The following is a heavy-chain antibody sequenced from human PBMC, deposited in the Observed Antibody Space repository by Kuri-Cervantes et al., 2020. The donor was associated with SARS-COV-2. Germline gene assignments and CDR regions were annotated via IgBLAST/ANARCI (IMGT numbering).Heavy chain of an antibody. V-gene: IGHV1-69*06. CDR2: IIPIFGTA. Sequence: SVKVSCKASGGTFSSYAISWVRQAPGQGLEWMGGIIPIFGTANYAQKSQGRVTITADKSTSTAYMELSSLRSEDTAVYYCARAQETTIFGVVAEFDYWGQGTLVTVSS. D-gene: IGHD3-3*01. CDR3: ARAQETTIFGVVAEFDY. J-gene: IGHJ4*02. CDR1: GGTFSSYA.